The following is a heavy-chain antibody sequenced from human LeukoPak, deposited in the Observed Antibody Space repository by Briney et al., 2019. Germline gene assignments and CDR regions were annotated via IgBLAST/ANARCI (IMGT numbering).Heavy chain of an antibody. D-gene: IGHD6-13*01. Sequence: SQTLSLTCTVSGGSISSGGYYWSWIRQHPGKGLEWIGYIYYSGSTYYNPSLKSRVTISVDTSKNQFSLKLSSVTAADTAVYYCARGGIAAAGTGWFDPWGREPWSPSPQ. J-gene: IGHJ5*02. V-gene: IGHV4-31*03. CDR3: ARGGIAAAGTGWFDP. CDR2: IYYSGST. CDR1: GGSISSGGYY.